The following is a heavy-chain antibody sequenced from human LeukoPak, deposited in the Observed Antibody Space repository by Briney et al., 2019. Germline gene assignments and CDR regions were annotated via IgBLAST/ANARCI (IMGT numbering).Heavy chain of an antibody. CDR3: ARYSGSFPGWLDP. D-gene: IGHD1-26*01. CDR1: GLTFSSSW. CDR2: INPAGSQK. J-gene: IGHJ5*02. Sequence: GGSLRLSCAASGLTFSSSWMSWVRQAPGKGLEWVANINPAGSQKDYVDSVKGRFTISRDNAKNSVFLQMNSLRAEDTAVYYCARYSGSFPGWLDPWGPGTLVTVSS. V-gene: IGHV3-7*01.